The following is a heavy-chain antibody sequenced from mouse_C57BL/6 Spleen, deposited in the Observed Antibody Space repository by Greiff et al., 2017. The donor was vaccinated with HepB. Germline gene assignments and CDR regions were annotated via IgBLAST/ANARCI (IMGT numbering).Heavy chain of an antibody. CDR3: ARWAYDSDAYAMDY. V-gene: IGHV1-26*01. CDR1: GYKFTDYY. Sequence: VQLQQSGPELVKPGASVKISCKASGYKFTDYYMNWVKQSHGKSLEWIGDINPNNGGTSYNQKFKGKATLTVDKSSSTAYMELRSLTSEDSAVYYCARWAYDSDAYAMDYWGQGTSVTVSS. D-gene: IGHD2-4*01. CDR2: INPNNGGT. J-gene: IGHJ4*01.